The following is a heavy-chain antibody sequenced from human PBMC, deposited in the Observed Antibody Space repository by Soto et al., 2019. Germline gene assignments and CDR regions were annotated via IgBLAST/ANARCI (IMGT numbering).Heavy chain of an antibody. D-gene: IGHD2-21*02. CDR1: GYTFTSYA. Sequence: QVQLVPSGAEEKKHGASVTVSCKASGYTFTSYAMHWVRQAPGQRLEWMGWINAGNGNTKYSQKFQGRVTITRDTSASTAYMELSSLRSEDTAVYYCARSIVVVTALDYWGQGTLVTVSS. J-gene: IGHJ4*02. CDR3: ARSIVVVTALDY. CDR2: INAGNGNT. V-gene: IGHV1-3*05.